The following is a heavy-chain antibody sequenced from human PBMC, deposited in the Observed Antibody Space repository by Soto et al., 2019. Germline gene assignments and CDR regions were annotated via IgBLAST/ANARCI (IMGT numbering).Heavy chain of an antibody. CDR2: ISSSSSTI. Sequence: EVQLVESGGGLVQPGGSLRLSCAASGFTFSSYSMNWVRQAPGKGLEWVSYISSSSSTIYYADSVKGRFTISRDNAKNSLYRQMNSLRAEVTAVYYCAREDDYLNWFDPWGQGTLVTVSS. D-gene: IGHD4-17*01. CDR3: AREDDYLNWFDP. J-gene: IGHJ5*02. CDR1: GFTFSSYS. V-gene: IGHV3-48*01.